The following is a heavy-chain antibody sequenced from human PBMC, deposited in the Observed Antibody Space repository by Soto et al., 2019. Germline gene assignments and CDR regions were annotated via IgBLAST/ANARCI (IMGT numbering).Heavy chain of an antibody. CDR1: GGSISSSSYF. J-gene: IGHJ5*02. CDR2: IYYSGST. V-gene: IGHV4-39*01. CDR3: ARHTSDFWFDP. Sequence: QLQLQESGPGLVKPSETLSLTCSVSGGSISSSSYFWGWIRQPPGKWLEWIGSIYYSGSTYYNPSLKSRVSVSVDTSKNQFALKLSSVTAADTAVYYCARHTSDFWFDPWGQGTLVTVSS. D-gene: IGHD2-2*01.